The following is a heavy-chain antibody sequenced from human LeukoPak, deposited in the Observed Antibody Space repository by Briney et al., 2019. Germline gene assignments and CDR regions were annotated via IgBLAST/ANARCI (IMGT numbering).Heavy chain of an antibody. D-gene: IGHD5-18*01. CDR1: GFTFSSYA. Sequence: GGSLRLSCAASGFTFSSYAMHWVRQAPGKGLEWVAVISYDGSNKYYADSVKGRSTISRDNSKNTLDLQMSSLRAEDTAVYYCARRGHGYGSPFDYWGQGTLVTVSS. CDR2: ISYDGSNK. CDR3: ARRGHGYGSPFDY. J-gene: IGHJ4*02. V-gene: IGHV3-30*14.